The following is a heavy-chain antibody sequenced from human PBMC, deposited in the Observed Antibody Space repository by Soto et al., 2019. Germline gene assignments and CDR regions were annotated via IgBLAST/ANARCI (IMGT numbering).Heavy chain of an antibody. CDR2: IIPIFGTA. J-gene: IGHJ3*02. V-gene: IGHV1-69*13. CDR1: GGTFSSYA. D-gene: IGHD5-12*01. Sequence: GASVKVSCKASGGTFSSYAISWVRQAPGQGLEWMGGIIPIFGTANYAQKFQGRVTITADESTSTAYMELSSLRSEDTAVYYCARDSPPLWLQSHDAFDIWGQGTMVTVSS. CDR3: ARDSPPLWLQSHDAFDI.